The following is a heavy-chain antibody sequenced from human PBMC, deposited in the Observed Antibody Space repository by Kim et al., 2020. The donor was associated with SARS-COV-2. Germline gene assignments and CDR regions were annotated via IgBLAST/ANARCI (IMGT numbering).Heavy chain of an antibody. CDR1: GYSFTSYW. CDR2: IDPSDSYT. D-gene: IGHD6-13*01. V-gene: IGHV5-10-1*01. CDR3: ARLTGYSSILPDY. J-gene: IGHJ4*02. Sequence: GESLKISCKGSGYSFTSYWISWVRQMPGKGLEWMGRIDPSDSYTNYSPSFQGHVTISADKSISTPYLQWSSLKASDTAMYYCARLTGYSSILPDYWGQGTLVTVSS.